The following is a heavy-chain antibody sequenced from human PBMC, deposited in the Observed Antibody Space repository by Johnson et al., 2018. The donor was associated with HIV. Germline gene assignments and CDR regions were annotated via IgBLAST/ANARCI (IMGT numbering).Heavy chain of an antibody. D-gene: IGHD6-19*01. Sequence: VQLVESGGGLIQPGGSLRLSCAASGFTVSSNYMSWVRQAPEKGLEWVSVIYSGGSTYYADSVKGRFTISRDNSKNTLDLQMNSLRAEDTAVYYCARDAGQWLDDAFDIWGQGTMVTVSS. CDR1: GFTVSSNY. V-gene: IGHV3-53*01. CDR3: ARDAGQWLDDAFDI. CDR2: IYSGGST. J-gene: IGHJ3*02.